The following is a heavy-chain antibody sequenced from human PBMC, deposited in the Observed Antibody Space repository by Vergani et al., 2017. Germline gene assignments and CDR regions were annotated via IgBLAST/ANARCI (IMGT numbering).Heavy chain of an antibody. CDR3: ARRGNSGSDI. J-gene: IGHJ3*02. CDR2: IYTSGST. Sequence: QVQLQESGPGLVKPSQTLSLTCTVSGGSISSGSYYWSWIRQPAGKGLEWIGRIYTSGSTNYNPSLTSRVTISVDTSTNQFSLKLSSVTAADTAVYYCARRGNSGSDIWGQGTMVTVSS. D-gene: IGHD1-26*01. V-gene: IGHV4-61*02. CDR1: GGSISSGSYY.